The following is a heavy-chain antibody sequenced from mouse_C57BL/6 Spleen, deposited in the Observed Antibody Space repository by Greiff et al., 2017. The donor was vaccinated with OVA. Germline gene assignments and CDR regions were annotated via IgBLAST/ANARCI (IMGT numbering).Heavy chain of an antibody. CDR2: IWSGGST. CDR1: GFSLTSYG. J-gene: IGHJ2*01. D-gene: IGHD2-4*01. Sequence: QVQLKESGPGLVQPSQSLSITCTVSGFSLTSYGVHWVRQSPGKGLEWLGVIWSGGSTDYNAAFISRVSISKDNSNSQVIFNMNRLQADDSAIYYCARDYGDYWGQGTTLTVSS. CDR3: ARDYGDY. V-gene: IGHV2-2*01.